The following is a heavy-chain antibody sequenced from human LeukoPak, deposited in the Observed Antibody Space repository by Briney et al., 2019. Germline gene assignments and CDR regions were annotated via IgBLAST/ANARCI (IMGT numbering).Heavy chain of an antibody. CDR1: GGTFSSYA. J-gene: IGHJ5*02. Sequence: GASVKVSCKASGGTFSSYAISWVRQAPGQGLEWMGWINTNTGNPTYAQGFTGRFVFSLDTSVSTAYLQISSLKAEDTAVYYCAREVVPAAILFGNWFDPWGQGTLVTVSS. CDR3: AREVVPAAILFGNWFDP. V-gene: IGHV7-4-1*02. D-gene: IGHD2-2*02. CDR2: INTNTGNP.